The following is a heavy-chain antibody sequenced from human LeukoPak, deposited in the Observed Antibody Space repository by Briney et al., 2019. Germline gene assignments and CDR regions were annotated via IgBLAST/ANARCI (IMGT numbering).Heavy chain of an antibody. CDR3: ARQGSGWPHYYYYMDV. J-gene: IGHJ6*03. CDR2: IYYSGST. D-gene: IGHD6-19*01. CDR1: GGSISSSSYY. Sequence: SETLSLTCTVSGGSISSSSYYWGWTRQPPGKGLEWIGSIYYSGSTYYNPSLKSRVTISVDTSKNQFSLKLSSVTAADTAVYYCARQGSGWPHYYYYMDVWGKGTTVTISS. V-gene: IGHV4-39*01.